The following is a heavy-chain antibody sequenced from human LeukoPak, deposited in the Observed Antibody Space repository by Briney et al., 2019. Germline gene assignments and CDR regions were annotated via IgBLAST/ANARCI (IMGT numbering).Heavy chain of an antibody. D-gene: IGHD3-10*01. J-gene: IGHJ5*02. CDR3: ASYRLSGSGSYYYNWFDP. V-gene: IGHV4-39*07. CDR1: GGSISSSGYF. CDR2: IYYSGTS. Sequence: PSETLSLTCTVSGGSISSSGYFWGWIRQPPGKGLEWIGTIYYSGTSYYNPSLKSRVTISVDTSKNQFSLKLSSVTAADTAVYYCASYRLSGSGSYYYNWFDPWGQGTLVTVSS.